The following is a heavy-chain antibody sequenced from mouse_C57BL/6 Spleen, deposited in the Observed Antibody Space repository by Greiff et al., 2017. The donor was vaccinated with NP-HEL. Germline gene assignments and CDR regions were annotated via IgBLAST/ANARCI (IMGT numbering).Heavy chain of an antibody. Sequence: LVESGAELVRPGASVTLSCKASGYTFTDYEMHWVKQTPVHGLEWIGAIDPETGGTAYNQKFKGKAILTADKSSSTAYMELRSLTSEDSAVYYCTRGIHGLYGSSYGYFDVWGTGTTVTVSS. D-gene: IGHD1-1*01. V-gene: IGHV1-15*01. CDR1: GYTFTDYE. J-gene: IGHJ1*03. CDR2: IDPETGGT. CDR3: TRGIHGLYGSSYGYFDV.